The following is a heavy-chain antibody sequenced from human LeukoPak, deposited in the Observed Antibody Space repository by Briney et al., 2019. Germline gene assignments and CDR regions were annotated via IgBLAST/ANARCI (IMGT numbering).Heavy chain of an antibody. D-gene: IGHD4-17*01. V-gene: IGHV3-21*01. J-gene: IGHJ4*02. Sequence: PGGSLRLSCAASGFTFSSYSMNWVRQAPGKGLEWVSSISSSSYIYYAGSVKGRFTISRDNAKNSLYLQMNSLRAEDTAVYYCATLDYGGYAAFDYWGQGTLVTVSS. CDR2: ISSSSYI. CDR1: GFTFSSYS. CDR3: ATLDYGGYAAFDY.